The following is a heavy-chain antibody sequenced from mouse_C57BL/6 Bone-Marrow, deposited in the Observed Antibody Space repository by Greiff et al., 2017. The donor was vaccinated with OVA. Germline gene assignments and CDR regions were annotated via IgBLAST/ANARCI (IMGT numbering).Heavy chain of an antibody. D-gene: IGHD2-3*01. CDR2: IDPSDSYT. CDR3: AREGGYYPFAY. Sequence: QVQLQQSGAELVMPGASVKLSCKASGYTFTSYWMHWVKQRPGQGLEWIGEIDPSDSYTNYNQKFKGKSTLTVDKSSSTAYMQLSSLTSEDSAVYYCAREGGYYPFAYWGQGTLVTVSA. J-gene: IGHJ3*01. CDR1: GYTFTSYW. V-gene: IGHV1-69*01.